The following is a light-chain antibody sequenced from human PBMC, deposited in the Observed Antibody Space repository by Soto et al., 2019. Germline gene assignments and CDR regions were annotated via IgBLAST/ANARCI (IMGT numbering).Light chain of an antibody. J-gene: IGKJ2*01. V-gene: IGKV3-15*01. CDR1: QSVISQ. CDR3: QQYKDWPYT. CDR2: GAS. Sequence: EIVMTQSPATLSVSPGERATLSCRASQSVISQLAWYHQRPGQAPRLLIYGASTRARGIPARFGGSGFGTEFPLTIRTLQSEDFAVYYCQQYKDWPYTFGQGTKLEIK.